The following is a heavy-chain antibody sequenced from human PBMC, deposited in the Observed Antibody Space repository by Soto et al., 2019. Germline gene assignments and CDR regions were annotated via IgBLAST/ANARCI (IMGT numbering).Heavy chain of an antibody. J-gene: IGHJ5*02. V-gene: IGHV4-59*11. CDR1: GGSITHHY. CDR3: ARGRIAVAGIPNWFDP. D-gene: IGHD6-19*01. CDR2: VYYTGST. Sequence: SETLSLTCTVSGGSITHHYWSWIRQPPGKGLEWIGYVYYTGSTNYNPSLKSRVTISVDKSNNQFSLRLNSVTAADTAVYYCARGRIAVAGIPNWFDPWGQGTLVTVSS.